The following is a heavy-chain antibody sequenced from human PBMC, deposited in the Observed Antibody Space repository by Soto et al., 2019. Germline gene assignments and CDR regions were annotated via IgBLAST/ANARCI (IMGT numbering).Heavy chain of an antibody. CDR1: GFTFSSYG. CDR3: AKDLGSSWFVDPDQYYYYHYGMDV. J-gene: IGHJ6*02. CDR2: ISYDGSNK. V-gene: IGHV3-30*18. D-gene: IGHD6-13*01. Sequence: PGGSLRLSCAASGFTFSSYGMHWVRQAPGKGLEWVAVISYDGSNKYYADSVKGRFTISRDNSKNTLYLQMNSLRAEDTAVYYCAKDLGSSWFVDPDQYYYYHYGMDVWGQGTTVTVSS.